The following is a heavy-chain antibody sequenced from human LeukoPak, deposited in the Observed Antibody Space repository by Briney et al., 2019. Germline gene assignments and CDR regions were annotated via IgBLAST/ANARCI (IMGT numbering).Heavy chain of an antibody. D-gene: IGHD3-22*01. CDR1: GYTFTSYA. CDR2: INTNTGNP. J-gene: IGHJ3*02. V-gene: IGHV7-4-1*02. CDR3: ARGAPFALVVVDRDDAFDI. Sequence: APVKVSCKASGYTFTSYAMNWVRQAPGQGLEWMGWINTNTGNPTYAQGFTGRFVFSLDTSVSTAYLQISSLKAEDTAVYYCARGAPFALVVVDRDDAFDIWGQGTMVTVSS.